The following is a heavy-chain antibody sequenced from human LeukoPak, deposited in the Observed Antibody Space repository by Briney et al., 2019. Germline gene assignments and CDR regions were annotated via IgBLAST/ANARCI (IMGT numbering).Heavy chain of an antibody. CDR2: ASGFTF. J-gene: IGHJ4*02. Sequence: ASGFTFEYAASVKGRFTISRDDSKRIAYLQMNSLKTEDTAVYYCTREGGAAASDYWGQGTLVTVSS. CDR3: TREGGAAASDY. V-gene: IGHV3-49*02. D-gene: IGHD6-13*01.